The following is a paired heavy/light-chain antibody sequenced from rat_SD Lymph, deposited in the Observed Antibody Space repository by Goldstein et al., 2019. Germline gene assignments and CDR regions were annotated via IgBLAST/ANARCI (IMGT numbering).Light chain of an antibody. Sequence: DIQLTQSPSSMSASLGDRVSLTCQSSQGIGNYLSWYQHKPGKPPKPMIYYATNLADGVPSRFSGSRSGSDYSLTISSLESEDTAIYYCLQYDEYPYTFGAGTKLELK. J-gene: IGKJ2-1*01. V-gene: IGKV14S4*01. CDR2: YAT. CDR3: LQYDEYPYT. CDR1: QGIGNY.
Heavy chain of an antibody. Sequence: EVQLVESGGGLVQPGRSLKLSCAASGFTFSNYGMAWVCQAPTKGLEWVASISTGGGNTYYRDSVKGRFTISRDNAKNTLYLQMDSLRSEDTATYYCARQRSSGHFDYWGQGVMVTVSS. CDR2: ISTGGGNT. D-gene: IGHD4-3*01. J-gene: IGHJ2*01. CDR1: GFTFSNYG. CDR3: ARQRSSGHFDY. V-gene: IGHV5S13*01.